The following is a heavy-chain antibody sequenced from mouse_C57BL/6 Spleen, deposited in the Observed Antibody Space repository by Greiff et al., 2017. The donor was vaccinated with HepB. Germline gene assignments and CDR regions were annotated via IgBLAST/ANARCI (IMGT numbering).Heavy chain of an antibody. CDR1: GFTFSSYA. Sequence: DVMLVESGGGLVKPGGSLKLSCAASGFTFSSYAMSWVRQTPEKRLEWVATISDGGSYTYYPDNVKGRFTISRDNAKNNLYLQMSHLKSEDTAMYYCARDRDNFGFDDWGQGTTLTVSS. J-gene: IGHJ2*01. V-gene: IGHV5-4*01. CDR3: ARDRDNFGFDD. CDR2: ISDGGSYT. D-gene: IGHD1-3*01.